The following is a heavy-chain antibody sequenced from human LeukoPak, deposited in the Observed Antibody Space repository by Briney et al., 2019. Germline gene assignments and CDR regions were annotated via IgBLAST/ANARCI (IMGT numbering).Heavy chain of an antibody. CDR2: IKQDGSEK. D-gene: IGHD2-2*01. Sequence: GGSLRLSCAASGFTFSSYWMSWVRQAPGKGLEWVANIKQDGSEKYYVDSVKGRFTISRDNAKNSLYLQMNSLRAEDTAVYYCARDMGAGMGYCSSTSCPTYDAFDIWGQGTMVTASS. J-gene: IGHJ3*02. V-gene: IGHV3-7*03. CDR3: ARDMGAGMGYCSSTSCPTYDAFDI. CDR1: GFTFSSYW.